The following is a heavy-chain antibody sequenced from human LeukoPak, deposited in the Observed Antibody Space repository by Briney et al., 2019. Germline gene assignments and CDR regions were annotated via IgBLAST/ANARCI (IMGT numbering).Heavy chain of an antibody. CDR2: ISHSGSS. CDR1: GYSISSGYF. D-gene: IGHD3-22*01. CDR3: ARDGYYYDGSFEY. Sequence: SETLSLTCAVSGYSISSGYFWAWIRQPRGKGLEWIGSISHSGSSYSKPSLKSRVIISVDTSNNQFSLKLTSVTAADTATYYCARDGYYYDGSFEYWGQGIRVAVSS. J-gene: IGHJ4*02. V-gene: IGHV4-38-2*02.